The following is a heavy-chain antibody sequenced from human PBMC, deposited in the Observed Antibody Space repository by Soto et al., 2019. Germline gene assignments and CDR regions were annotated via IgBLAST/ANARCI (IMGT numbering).Heavy chain of an antibody. D-gene: IGHD6-6*01. CDR2: INHSGST. J-gene: IGHJ4*02. V-gene: IGHV4-34*01. CDR3: AASAIDSSSSEGVDY. CDR1: GGSLSGYY. Sequence: SETLSLTCAGYGGSLSGYYWRWSRQPPVKGLEWIGEINHSGSTNYNPSRKCRVTISVDTSKNQFSLKLSSVTAADTAVYYCAASAIDSSSSEGVDYWGQGTLVTVSS.